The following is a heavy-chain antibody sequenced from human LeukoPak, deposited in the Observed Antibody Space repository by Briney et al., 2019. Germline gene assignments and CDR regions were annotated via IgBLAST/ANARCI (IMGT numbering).Heavy chain of an antibody. CDR2: IIPIFGTA. CDR1: GGTFSSYA. J-gene: IGHJ3*02. V-gene: IGHV1-69*06. CDR3: ASDCSSTSCPTGEGAFDI. D-gene: IGHD2-2*01. Sequence: SVKVSCKASGGTFSSYAISWVRQAPGQGLEWMGRIIPIFGTANYAQKFQGRVTIAADKSTSPAYMELSSLRSEDTAVYYCASDCSSTSCPTGEGAFDIWGQGTMVTVSS.